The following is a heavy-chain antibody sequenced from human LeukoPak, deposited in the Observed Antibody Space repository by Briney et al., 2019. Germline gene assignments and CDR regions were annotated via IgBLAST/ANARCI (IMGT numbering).Heavy chain of an antibody. J-gene: IGHJ4*02. CDR2: IYYSGST. CDR1: GGSISSGGYY. D-gene: IGHD6-13*01. CDR3: ARVPPGLAAAGSYFLDS. Sequence: PSRTLSLTCTVSGGSISSGGYYWSWIRQHPGKGLEWIGYIYYSGSTYYNPSLKSRVTISVDTSKNQFSLKLSSVTAADTAVYYCARVPPGLAAAGSYFLDSWGQGTLVTVSS. V-gene: IGHV4-31*03.